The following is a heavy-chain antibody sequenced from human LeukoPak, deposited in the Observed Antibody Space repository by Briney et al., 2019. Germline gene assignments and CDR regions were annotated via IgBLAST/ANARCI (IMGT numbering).Heavy chain of an antibody. CDR3: ARVISGYVGFDY. V-gene: IGHV4-34*01. D-gene: IGHD5-12*01. CDR2: INHSGST. Sequence: PSETLSLTCAVYGGSFSGYYWSWIRQPPGKGLEWIGEINHSGSTNYNPSLKSRVTISVDASKNQLSLGLRSVSAADTAVYYCARVISGYVGFDYWGQGTLVTVSS. CDR1: GGSFSGYY. J-gene: IGHJ4*02.